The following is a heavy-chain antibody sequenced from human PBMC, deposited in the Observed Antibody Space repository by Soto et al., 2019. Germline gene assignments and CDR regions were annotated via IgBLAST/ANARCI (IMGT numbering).Heavy chain of an antibody. V-gene: IGHV1-2*02. Sequence: QLHLVQSGAVVKKPGASVTVSCSASGYPVTAYYMHWVRQAPGRGLEWMGGINPATGAAKYTQTIQGRVTMTRATSTSTVFTALCRRTCGDTAVFYCASGGGVGVAGSADFDMWGQGTLVTVSS. D-gene: IGHD3-3*01. CDR1: GYPVTAYY. CDR3: ASGGGVGVAGSADFDM. J-gene: IGHJ3*02. CDR2: INPATGAA.